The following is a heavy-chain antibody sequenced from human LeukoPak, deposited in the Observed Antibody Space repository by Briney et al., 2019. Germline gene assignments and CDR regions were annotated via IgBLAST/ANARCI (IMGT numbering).Heavy chain of an antibody. CDR2: IYPADSNT. D-gene: IGHD5-18*01. J-gene: IGHJ4*02. Sequence: GESLKISCKGSGYSFTSYWIGWVRQMPGKGLEWMGIIYPADSNTRYSPSFQGQVTISADKSISTAYLQWSSLKAPDTAMYYCARRYRENTASDYWGQGTLVTVSS. CDR3: ARRYRENTASDY. CDR1: GYSFTSYW. V-gene: IGHV5-51*01.